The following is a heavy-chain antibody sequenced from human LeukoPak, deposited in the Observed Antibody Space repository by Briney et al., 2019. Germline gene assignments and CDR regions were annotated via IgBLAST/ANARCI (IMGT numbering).Heavy chain of an antibody. CDR3: ARDLMWEKRFYSYGMDV. CDR2: MSFDGGNE. V-gene: IGHV3-30-3*01. D-gene: IGHD1-26*01. J-gene: IGHJ6*02. CDR1: EFTFSSYA. Sequence: PGRSLRLSCAASEFTFSSYAMHWVRQAPGKGLKWLAVMSFDGGNEYYADPVKGRFTISRDNSKNTLYLQMSSLRAEDTAVYYCARDLMWEKRFYSYGMDVWGQGTTVTVSS.